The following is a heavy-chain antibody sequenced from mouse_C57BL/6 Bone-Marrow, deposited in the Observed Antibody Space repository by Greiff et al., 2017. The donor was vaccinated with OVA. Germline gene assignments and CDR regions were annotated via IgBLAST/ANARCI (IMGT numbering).Heavy chain of an antibody. CDR3: ARLYDYDDWYFDV. Sequence: EVQLVESGGGLVQPGGSLSLSCAASGFTFTDYYMSWVRQPPGKALEWLGFIRNKANGYTTEYSASVKGRFTISRDNSQSILYLQMNALRAEDSATYYCARLYDYDDWYFDVWGTGTTVTVSS. J-gene: IGHJ1*03. CDR2: IRNKANGYTT. CDR1: GFTFTDYY. V-gene: IGHV7-3*01. D-gene: IGHD2-4*01.